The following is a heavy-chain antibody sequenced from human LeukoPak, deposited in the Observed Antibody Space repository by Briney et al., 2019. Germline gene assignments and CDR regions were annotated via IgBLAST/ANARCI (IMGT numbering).Heavy chain of an antibody. CDR3: ARDFAAAGTTMDV. CDR2: IKKNGGST. V-gene: IGHV3-20*04. J-gene: IGHJ6*02. Sequence: GGSLRLSCAASGFIFDNYGMSWVRQAPGKGLEWVSGIKKNGGSTGYRDSVKGRFTISRDSCKNSIHLQMNSLRAEDTAVYYCARDFAAAGTTMDVWGQGTTVTVSS. D-gene: IGHD6-13*01. CDR1: GFIFDNYG.